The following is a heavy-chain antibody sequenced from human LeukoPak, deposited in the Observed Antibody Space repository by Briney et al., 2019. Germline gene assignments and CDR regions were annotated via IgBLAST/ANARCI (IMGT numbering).Heavy chain of an antibody. CDR2: ISHSGST. D-gene: IGHD6-13*01. J-gene: IGHJ6*02. V-gene: IGHV4-34*01. CDR3: ARDRSRIAAAGTKAGMDV. CDR1: GGSFSGYY. Sequence: SETLSLTCAVYGGSFSGYYWGWIRQSPGKGLEWLGEISHSGSTNYNPSFQSRVTILIDTSKNQFSLKLSSVTAADTAVYYCARDRSRIAAAGTKAGMDVWGQGTTVTVSS.